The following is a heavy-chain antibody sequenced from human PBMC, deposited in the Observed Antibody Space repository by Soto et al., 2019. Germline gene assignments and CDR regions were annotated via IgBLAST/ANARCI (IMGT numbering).Heavy chain of an antibody. CDR1: GFTFSSYA. D-gene: IGHD4-17*01. J-gene: IGHJ4*02. CDR3: ARDIMGDGDHRFDY. V-gene: IGHV3-30-3*01. Sequence: QVQLVESGGGVVQPGRSLRLSCAASGFTFSSYAMHWVRQAPGKGLEWVAVISYDGSNKYYADSVKGRFTISRDNSKNTLYLQMNSLRAEDTALYYCARDIMGDGDHRFDYWGQGTLVTVSS. CDR2: ISYDGSNK.